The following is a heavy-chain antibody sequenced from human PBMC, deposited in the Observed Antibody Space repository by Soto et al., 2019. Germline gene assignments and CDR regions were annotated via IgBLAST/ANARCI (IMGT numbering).Heavy chain of an antibody. Sequence: PGEFLKISCKGSGYSFASYWIGWVRQMPGKGLEWMGIIYPGNSDTRYSPSFQGQVTISADTSISTAYLQWSSLKASDTAMYYCARHFLREQPHDFWGQGTLVTVSS. CDR3: ARHFLREQPHDF. V-gene: IGHV5-51*01. D-gene: IGHD6-13*01. J-gene: IGHJ4*02. CDR2: IYPGNSDT. CDR1: GYSFASYW.